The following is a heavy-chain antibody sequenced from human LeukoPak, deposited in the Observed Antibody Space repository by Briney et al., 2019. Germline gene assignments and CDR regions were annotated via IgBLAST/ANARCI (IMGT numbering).Heavy chain of an antibody. CDR1: GFTFSSYA. J-gene: IGHJ4*02. CDR3: AKIIAGGYSYGRPPDY. D-gene: IGHD5-18*01. V-gene: IGHV3-23*01. Sequence: GGSLRLSCAASGFTFSSYAMSWVRQAPGKGLEWVSAISGSGGSTYYADSVKGRFTISRDNSKNTLYLQMNSLGAEDTAVYYCAKIIAGGYSYGRPPDYWGQGTLVTVSS. CDR2: ISGSGGST.